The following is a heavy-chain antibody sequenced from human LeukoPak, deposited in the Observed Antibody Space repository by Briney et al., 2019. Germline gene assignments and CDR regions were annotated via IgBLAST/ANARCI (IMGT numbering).Heavy chain of an antibody. CDR1: GYTLTELS. Sequence: ASVKVSCKVSGYTLTELSMHCVRQAPGKGLEWMGGFDPEDGETIYAQKFQGRVTMTEDTSTDTAYMELSSLRSEDTAVYYCATAPRPPDYYGSGSYPNWFDPWGQGTLVTVSS. CDR2: FDPEDGET. V-gene: IGHV1-24*01. D-gene: IGHD3-10*01. J-gene: IGHJ5*02. CDR3: ATAPRPPDYYGSGSYPNWFDP.